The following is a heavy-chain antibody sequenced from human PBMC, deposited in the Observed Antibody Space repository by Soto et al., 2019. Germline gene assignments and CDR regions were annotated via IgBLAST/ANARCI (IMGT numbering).Heavy chain of an antibody. CDR1: GFTFTTYW. Sequence: EVQLVESGGGLVQPGGSLRLSCAASGFTFTTYWMHWVRQAPGKGLVWVSRIKFDESTTNYADSVKGRFTISRDNAKNTVFLKMNGLGAEDTVVYYCVRGGLCAYYMDVWGKGTTVAVSS. V-gene: IGHV3-74*01. CDR3: VRGGLCAYYMDV. D-gene: IGHD2-21*01. J-gene: IGHJ6*03. CDR2: IKFDESTT.